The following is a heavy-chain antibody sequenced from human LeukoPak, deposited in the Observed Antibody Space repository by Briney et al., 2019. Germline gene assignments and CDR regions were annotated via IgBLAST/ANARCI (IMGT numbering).Heavy chain of an antibody. J-gene: IGHJ4*02. Sequence: ASVKVSCKASGYTFTGYYMHWVRQAPGQGLEWMGWINPNSGGTNYAQKFQGRVTMTRDTSISTAYMELSRLRSDDTAVYYCARVSGYSGSSGACDFWGQGTLVTVSS. CDR3: ARVSGYSGSSGACDF. CDR2: INPNSGGT. CDR1: GYTFTGYY. D-gene: IGHD6-6*01. V-gene: IGHV1-2*02.